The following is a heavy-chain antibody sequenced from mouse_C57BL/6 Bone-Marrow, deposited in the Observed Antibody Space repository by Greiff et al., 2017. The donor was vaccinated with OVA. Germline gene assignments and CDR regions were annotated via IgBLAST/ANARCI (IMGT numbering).Heavy chain of an antibody. CDR3: ARCTTVVGGDWYFDV. CDR1: GYTFTDYY. Sequence: EVQLQQSGPELVKPGASVKISCKASGYTFTDYYMNWVKQSHGKSLEWIGDINPNNGGTSYNQKFKGKATLTVDKSSSTAYMELRSLTSEDSAVYYCARCTTVVGGDWYFDVWGTGTTVTVSS. CDR2: INPNNGGT. J-gene: IGHJ1*03. D-gene: IGHD1-1*01. V-gene: IGHV1-26*01.